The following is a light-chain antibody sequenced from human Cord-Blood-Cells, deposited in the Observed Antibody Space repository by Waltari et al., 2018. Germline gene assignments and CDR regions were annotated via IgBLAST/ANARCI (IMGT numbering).Light chain of an antibody. Sequence: SYELTQPPSVSVSPGQTARITCSGDALPKQYAYWYQQKPGQAPVLVIYKDSERPSGIPERFSGSRSGTTVTLTISGVQAEDEADYYCQSADSSGTYYVFGTGTKVTVL. CDR2: KDS. J-gene: IGLJ1*01. CDR1: ALPKQY. V-gene: IGLV3-25*03. CDR3: QSADSSGTYYV.